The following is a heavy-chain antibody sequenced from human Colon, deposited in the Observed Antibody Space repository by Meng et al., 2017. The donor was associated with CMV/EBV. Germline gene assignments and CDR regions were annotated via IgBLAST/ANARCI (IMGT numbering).Heavy chain of an antibody. CDR1: GFTFRNYM. V-gene: IGHV3-21*01. CDR3: ARVQYCSSTSCYTCDA. J-gene: IGHJ6*02. Sequence: GESLKISCTASGFTFRNYMMNWVRQAPGKGLEWVSSISSSSSYIYYADSVKGRFTISRDNAKNSLYLQMNSLRAEDTAVYYCARVQYCSSTSCYTCDAWGQGTTVTVSS. CDR2: ISSSSSYI. D-gene: IGHD2-2*02.